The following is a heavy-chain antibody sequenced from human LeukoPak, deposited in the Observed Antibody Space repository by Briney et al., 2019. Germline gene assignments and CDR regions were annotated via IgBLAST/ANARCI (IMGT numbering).Heavy chain of an antibody. CDR1: GYTLFNFG. J-gene: IGHJ3*02. V-gene: IGHV1-18*01. D-gene: IGHD1-26*01. CDR2: ISFYNGNT. CDR3: ATDEPRVGAFDI. Sequence: ASVKVSCKTSGYTLFNFGISCVRQAPGQGLEWMGWISFYNGNTNYAQKFRDRVTMTTDTSTSTAYLELRNLRSDDTAVYYCATDEPRVGAFDIWGQGTMVTVSS.